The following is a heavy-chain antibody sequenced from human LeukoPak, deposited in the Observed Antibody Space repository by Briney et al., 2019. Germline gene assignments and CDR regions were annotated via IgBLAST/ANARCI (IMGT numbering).Heavy chain of an antibody. CDR3: ARVGDFWSYYYYNMDV. CDR1: GFTFSSYS. D-gene: IGHD3-3*01. J-gene: IGHJ6*02. CDR2: ISSSSSYI. V-gene: IGHV3-21*01. Sequence: GGSLRLSCAASGFTFSSYSMNWVRQAPGKGLEWVSSISSSSSYIYYADSVKGRFTISRDNAKNSLYLQMNSLRAEDTAVYYCARVGDFWSYYYYNMDVWGQGTTVTVSS.